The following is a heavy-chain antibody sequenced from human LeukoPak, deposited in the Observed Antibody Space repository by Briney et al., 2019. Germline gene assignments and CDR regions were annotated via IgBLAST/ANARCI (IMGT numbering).Heavy chain of an antibody. V-gene: IGHV3-21*04. J-gene: IGHJ4*02. Sequence: GGSLRLSCAASGFTFSSYSMNWVRQAPGKGLEWVSSITRSNYIYYADSVKGRFTISRDNAKNSLYLQMNSLRADDTAVYYCAKDLSWLGLGYWGQGTLVTVSS. CDR3: AKDLSWLGLGY. CDR2: ITRSNYI. D-gene: IGHD6-19*01. CDR1: GFTFSSYS.